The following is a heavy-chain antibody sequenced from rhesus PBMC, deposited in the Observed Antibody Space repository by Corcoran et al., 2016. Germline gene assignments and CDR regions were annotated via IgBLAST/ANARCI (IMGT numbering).Heavy chain of an antibody. CDR3: ARRLNSGSYYYVRYFDY. CDR1: GGSIRGYY. CDR2: IYGTGGST. V-gene: IGHV4-160*01. J-gene: IGHJ4*01. Sequence: QVQLQESGPGLVKPSETLSLTCAVPGGSIRGYYWSWIRQSPGKGREWIGRIYGTGGSTDYSPSLKSRVTISTDTSKNQFSLRLSSVTAADTAVYYCARRLNSGSYYYVRYFDYWGQGVLVTVSS. D-gene: IGHD3-16*01.